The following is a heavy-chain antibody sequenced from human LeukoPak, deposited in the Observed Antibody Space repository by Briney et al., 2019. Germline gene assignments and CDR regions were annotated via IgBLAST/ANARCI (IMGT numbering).Heavy chain of an antibody. J-gene: IGHJ6*02. D-gene: IGHD4-23*01. V-gene: IGHV3-43*02. CDR2: INSDGGKT. CDR1: GFAFHAFD. CDR3: STLAFYQGFDV. Sequence: PGGSLRLSCAASGFAFHAFDMYWVRQAPGKGLEWVSRINSDGGKTYYADSVRGRFTISRDNSKNSLNLQMNILRTDDAALYYCSTLAFYQGFDVWGQGTPVTVSS.